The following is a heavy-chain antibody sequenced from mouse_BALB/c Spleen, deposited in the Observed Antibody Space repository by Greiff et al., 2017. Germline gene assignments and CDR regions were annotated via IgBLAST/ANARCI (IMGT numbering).Heavy chain of an antibody. CDR3: TRATVVAFYAMDY. CDR1: GYTFTDYA. V-gene: IGHV1S137*01. Sequence: VQLQESGAELVRPGVSVKISCKGSGYTFTDYAMHWVKQSHAKSLEWIGVISTYYGDASYNQKFKGKATMTVDKSSSTAYMELARLTSEDSAVYYCTRATVVAFYAMDYWGQGTSVTVSS. CDR2: ISTYYGDA. J-gene: IGHJ4*01. D-gene: IGHD1-1*01.